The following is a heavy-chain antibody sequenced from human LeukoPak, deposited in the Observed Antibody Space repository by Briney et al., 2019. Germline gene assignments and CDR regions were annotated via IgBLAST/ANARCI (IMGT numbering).Heavy chain of an antibody. J-gene: IGHJ1*01. V-gene: IGHV3-23*01. CDR2: ISGSGGST. CDR3: ARPSRPYRSSEYFQH. CDR1: GFTFSSYA. Sequence: GGSLRLSCAASGFTFSSYAMSWVRQAPGKGLEWVSAISGSGGSTYYADSVKGRFTISRDNSKNTLYLQMNSLRAEDTAVYYCARPSRPYRSSEYFQHWGQGTLVIVSS. D-gene: IGHD6-13*01.